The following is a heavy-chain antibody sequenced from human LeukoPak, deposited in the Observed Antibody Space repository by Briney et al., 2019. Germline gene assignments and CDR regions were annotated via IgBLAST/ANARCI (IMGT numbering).Heavy chain of an antibody. CDR3: ARDDYLMGFRGYYDSSGYQSYYYYYYMDV. Sequence: GASVKVSCKASGYTFTSYYMHWVRQAPGQGLEWMGIINPSGGSTSYAQKFQGRVTMTRDTSTSTVYMELSGLRSEDTAVYYCARDDYLMGFRGYYDSSGYQSYYYYYYMDVWGKGTTVTVSS. J-gene: IGHJ6*03. D-gene: IGHD3-22*01. CDR1: GYTFTSYY. V-gene: IGHV1-46*01. CDR2: INPSGGST.